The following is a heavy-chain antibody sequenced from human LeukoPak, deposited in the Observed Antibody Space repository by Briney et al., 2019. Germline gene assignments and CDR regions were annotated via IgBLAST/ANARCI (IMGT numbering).Heavy chain of an antibody. D-gene: IGHD1-26*01. Sequence: PSETLSLTCTVSGGSVSSYYLNWIRQPPGQGLEWIWYIYYSGSTNYNPSLKSRVTISIDTSKNQFSLKLNSVTAADTAVYYCARWDSGSYFLDYWGQGTLVTVSS. J-gene: IGHJ4*02. CDR1: GGSVSSYY. V-gene: IGHV4-59*02. CDR3: ARWDSGSYFLDY. CDR2: IYYSGST.